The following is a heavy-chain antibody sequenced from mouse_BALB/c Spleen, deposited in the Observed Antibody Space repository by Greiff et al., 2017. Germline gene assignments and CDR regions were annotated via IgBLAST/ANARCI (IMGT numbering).Heavy chain of an antibody. CDR2: IDPENGNT. CDR1: GFNIKDYY. V-gene: IGHV14-1*02. J-gene: IGHJ3*01. CDR3: ARIYYDYDEFAY. D-gene: IGHD2-4*01. Sequence: VQLQQSGAELVRPGALVKLSCKASGFNIKDYYMHWVKQRPEQGLEWIGWIDPENGNTIYDPKFQGKASITADTSSNTAYLQLSSLTSEDTAVYYCARIYYDYDEFAYWGQGTLVTVSA.